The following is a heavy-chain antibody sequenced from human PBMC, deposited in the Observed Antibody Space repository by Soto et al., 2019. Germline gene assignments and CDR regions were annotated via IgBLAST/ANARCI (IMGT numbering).Heavy chain of an antibody. CDR2: IYTSGST. CDR1: GGSISSYY. V-gene: IGHV4-4*07. D-gene: IGHD6-19*01. Sequence: SETLSLTCTVSGGSISSYYWSWIRQPAGKGLEWIGRIYTSGSTNYNPSLKSRVTMSVDTSKNQFSLKLSSVTAADTAVYYCASWASSYSSGGYRVEYFQHWGQGTMVTVSS. J-gene: IGHJ1*01. CDR3: ASWASSYSSGGYRVEYFQH.